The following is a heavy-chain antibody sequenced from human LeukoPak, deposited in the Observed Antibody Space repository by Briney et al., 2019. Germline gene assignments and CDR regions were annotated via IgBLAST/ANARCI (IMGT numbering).Heavy chain of an antibody. CDR2: ISGSSDNT. J-gene: IGHJ4*02. D-gene: IGHD7-27*01. Sequence: GGSLRLSCAASGFTFSSYAMSWVRQAPGKGLEWVSAISGSSDNTNYADSVKGRFTISRDNSKNILYLQMNSLTAEDTAVYWCAKDPINWGSIYFDCWGQGTLVTVSS. CDR1: GFTFSSYA. CDR3: AKDPINWGSIYFDC. V-gene: IGHV3-23*01.